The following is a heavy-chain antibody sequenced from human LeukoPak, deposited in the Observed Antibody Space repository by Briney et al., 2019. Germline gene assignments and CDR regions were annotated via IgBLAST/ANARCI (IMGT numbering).Heavy chain of an antibody. J-gene: IGHJ4*02. D-gene: IGHD6-13*01. CDR1: GFTFSSYS. CDR3: ASMGWAAAGDKGGYFDS. Sequence: GGSLRLSCAASGFTFSSYSMNWVRQAPGKGLEWVSSISSSSSYIYYADSVKGRFTISRDNAKNSLYLQMNSLRAEDTAVYYCASMGWAAAGDKGGYFDSWGQGTLVTVSS. V-gene: IGHV3-21*01. CDR2: ISSSSSYI.